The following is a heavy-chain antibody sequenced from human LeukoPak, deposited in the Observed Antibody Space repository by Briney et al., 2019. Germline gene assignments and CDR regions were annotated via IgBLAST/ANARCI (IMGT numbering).Heavy chain of an antibody. CDR2: IYDSGST. Sequence: SEPLSLTCTVTGGSISSYYGSWIRQTPGKGLEWIGYIYDSGSTNYNPSLKSRVTISVGTSKNQFSLKLSSVTAADTAVYYCARGGSGYDSFYYYGMDVWGQGTTVTVSS. CDR1: GGSISSYY. V-gene: IGHV4-59*01. J-gene: IGHJ6*02. CDR3: ARGGSGYDSFYYYGMDV. D-gene: IGHD5-12*01.